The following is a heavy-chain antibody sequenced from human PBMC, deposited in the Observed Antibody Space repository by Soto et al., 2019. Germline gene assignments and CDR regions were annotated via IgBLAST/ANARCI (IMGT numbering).Heavy chain of an antibody. J-gene: IGHJ4*02. CDR3: ARDFGGGGIVTSRTAMDY. CDR1: GGSISSSNW. Sequence: SETLSLTCAVSGGSISSSNWWSWVRQPPGKGLEWIGEIYHSGSTNYNPSLKSRVTISVDKSKNQFSLKLSSVTAADTAVYYCARDFGGGGIVTSRTAMDYWGQGTLVTVSS. CDR2: IYHSGST. D-gene: IGHD3-16*01. V-gene: IGHV4-4*02.